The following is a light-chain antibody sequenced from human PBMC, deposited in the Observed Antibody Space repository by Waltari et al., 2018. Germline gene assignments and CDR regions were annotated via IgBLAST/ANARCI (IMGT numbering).Light chain of an antibody. CDR2: ATS. J-gene: IGKJ2*01. CDR3: QQSYSPPYT. Sequence: DIQMAQSPSSLSASVGDRVTITCRASQNIRNYLNWYQKKPGKAPKLLISATSSLQSGVPSRFSGSESGTEFTLTISSLQPEDFATYYCQQSYSPPYTFGQGTKLEIK. CDR1: QNIRNY. V-gene: IGKV1-39*01.